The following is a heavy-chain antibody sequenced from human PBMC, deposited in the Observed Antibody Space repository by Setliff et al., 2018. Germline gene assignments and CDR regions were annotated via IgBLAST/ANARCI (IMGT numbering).Heavy chain of an antibody. Sequence: SVKVSCKASGGPLNSYSFSWVRQAPGQGLEWMGRIIPVLDITRYSQKFQGRVTITADKSTGIIYMELTSLRSDDTAVYYCARTSGYEKHYYYYYGMDVWGQGTTVTV. J-gene: IGHJ6*02. V-gene: IGHV1-69*02. CDR2: IIPVLDIT. CDR1: GGPLNSYS. D-gene: IGHD5-12*01. CDR3: ARTSGYEKHYYYYYGMDV.